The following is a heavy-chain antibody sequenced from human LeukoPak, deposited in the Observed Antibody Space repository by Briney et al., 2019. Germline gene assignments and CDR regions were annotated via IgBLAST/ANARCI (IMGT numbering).Heavy chain of an antibody. CDR2: MNPNSGNT. Sequence: ASVKVSCKASGYTFTSYDINWVRQATGQGLEWMGWMNPNSGNTGYAQKFQGRVTMTRNTSISTAYTELSSLRSEDTAVYYCARGGVATYYYDSSGDGHAFDIWGQGTMVTVSS. CDR3: ARGGVATYYYDSSGDGHAFDI. D-gene: IGHD3-22*01. CDR1: GYTFTSYD. V-gene: IGHV1-8*01. J-gene: IGHJ3*02.